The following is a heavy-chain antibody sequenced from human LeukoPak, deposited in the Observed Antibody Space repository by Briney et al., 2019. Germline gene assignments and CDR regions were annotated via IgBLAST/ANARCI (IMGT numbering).Heavy chain of an antibody. Sequence: GGSLRLSCAASGFTFDDYAMHWVRQAPGKGLEWVSGISWNSGSIGYADSVKGRFTICRDNAKNSLYLQMNSLRAEDTALYYCAKDYSYGSGTSDAFDIWGQGTMVTVSS. CDR1: GFTFDDYA. CDR2: ISWNSGSI. CDR3: AKDYSYGSGTSDAFDI. V-gene: IGHV3-9*01. J-gene: IGHJ3*02. D-gene: IGHD3-10*01.